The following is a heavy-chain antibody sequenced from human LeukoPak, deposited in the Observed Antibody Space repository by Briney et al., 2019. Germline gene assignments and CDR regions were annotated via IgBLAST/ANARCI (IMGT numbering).Heavy chain of an antibody. CDR2: INTDGTTT. CDR1: GFTFSNYW. V-gene: IGHV3-74*03. D-gene: IGHD6-19*01. Sequence: GGSLRLSCPASGFTFSNYWMHWLRQAPGKGLAWVSCINTDGTTTKHAGSVEGRFNISRDNARNTLFLQMNSLRAEDTAVYYCVRSVAVTFDPWGQGTLVTVSS. J-gene: IGHJ5*02. CDR3: VRSVAVTFDP.